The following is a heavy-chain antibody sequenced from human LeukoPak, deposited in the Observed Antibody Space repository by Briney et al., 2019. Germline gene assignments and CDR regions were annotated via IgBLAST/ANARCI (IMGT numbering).Heavy chain of an antibody. CDR3: ARRGKYDFLTLGFDP. CDR2: IYYSGST. D-gene: IGHD3-3*01. V-gene: IGHV4-39*01. CDR1: GGSISSNSYY. J-gene: IGHJ5*02. Sequence: SETLSLTCTVSGGSISSNSYYWGWIRQPPGKGLEWIGSIYYSGSTYYNPSLKSRVTISVDTSKNQFSLKLSSVTAADTAVYYCARRGKYDFLTLGFDPWGQGTLVTVSS.